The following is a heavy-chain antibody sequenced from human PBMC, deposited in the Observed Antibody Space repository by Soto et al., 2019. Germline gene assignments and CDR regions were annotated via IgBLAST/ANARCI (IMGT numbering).Heavy chain of an antibody. CDR1: GGSISSGDYY. Sequence: SETLSLTCTVSGGSISSGDYYWSWIRQPPGKGLEWIGYIYYSGRTYYDPSLKSRVTISVDTSKNQFSLKLSSVTAADTAVYYCARSYDSSGYNWFGPWGQGTLVTVPQ. D-gene: IGHD3-22*01. V-gene: IGHV4-30-4*01. J-gene: IGHJ5*02. CDR2: IYYSGRT. CDR3: ARSYDSSGYNWFGP.